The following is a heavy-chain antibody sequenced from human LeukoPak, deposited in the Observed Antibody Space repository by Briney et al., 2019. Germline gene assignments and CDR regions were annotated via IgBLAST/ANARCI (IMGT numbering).Heavy chain of an antibody. Sequence: GGSLRLSCTASGFTFSRFGMHWVRQAPGKGPEWVAFIRYDGSSEYYVDSVKGRFTISRDDSKNTLHLQMNSLRAEDTAVYYCAKDRELELPFDYWGQGTLVTVSS. D-gene: IGHD1-7*01. V-gene: IGHV3-30*02. CDR3: AKDRELELPFDY. CDR2: IRYDGSSE. J-gene: IGHJ4*02. CDR1: GFTFSRFG.